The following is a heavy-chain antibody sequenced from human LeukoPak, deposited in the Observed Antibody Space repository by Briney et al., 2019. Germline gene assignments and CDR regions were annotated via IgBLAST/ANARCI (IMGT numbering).Heavy chain of an antibody. J-gene: IGHJ3*02. CDR2: ISWNSGSI. V-gene: IGHV3-9*03. CDR3: ARLRGGYRTSDAFDI. D-gene: IGHD1-26*01. Sequence: GGSLRLSCAASGFTFDDYGMHWVRQVPGKGLEWVSGISWNSGSIGYADSVKGRFTISRDSAKNSLYLQMNNLRAEDMALYYCARLRGGYRTSDAFDIWGQGTMVTVSS. CDR1: GFTFDDYG.